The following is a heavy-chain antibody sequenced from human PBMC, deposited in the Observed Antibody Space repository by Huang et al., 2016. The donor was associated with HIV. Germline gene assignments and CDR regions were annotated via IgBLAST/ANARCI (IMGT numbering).Heavy chain of an antibody. CDR2: INPKRGGT. CDR1: GYTFTDSN. D-gene: IGHD6-6*01. J-gene: IGHJ4*02. CDR3: ARDWSFGSSTSPAD. V-gene: IGHV1-2*02. Sequence: QVQLVQSGAEVKNPGASVRVSCKASGYTFTDSNIHWVRQAPGQGLAWRGWINPKRGGTIYAQRVQGRLTMTRDTTISTVHMDLRRIQSDDTAVYFCARDWSFGSSTSPADWGQGTLVTVSS.